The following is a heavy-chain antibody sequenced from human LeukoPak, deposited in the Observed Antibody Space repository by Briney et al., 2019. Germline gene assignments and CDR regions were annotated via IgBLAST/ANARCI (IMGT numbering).Heavy chain of an antibody. CDR2: IHSGGST. CDR3: ASLAGDI. J-gene: IGHJ3*02. V-gene: IGHV3-66*02. D-gene: IGHD6-19*01. Sequence: GGSLRLSCADSGCTVSSHYMSWVRQAPGKGLEWVSVIHSGGSTYHADSVKGRFTISRDSSKNTVYLQMNSMRVEDTAVYYCASLAGDIWGRGTMVTVSS. CDR1: GCTVSSHY.